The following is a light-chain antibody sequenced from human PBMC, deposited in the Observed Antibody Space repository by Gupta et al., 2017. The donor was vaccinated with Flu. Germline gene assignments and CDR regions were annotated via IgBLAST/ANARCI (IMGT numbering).Light chain of an antibody. Sequence: QSVLTQPPSAFGTPGQRVTISCSGSSSNIGDNFVYWYQQFPGNAPKLLIYGNDQRPSGVPDRFFGSNSGTSASLAISGLRSEDEADYYCAAWENTMNGHVAFGGGTKLTVL. CDR3: AAWENTMNGHVA. V-gene: IGLV1-47*01. CDR2: GND. J-gene: IGLJ2*01. CDR1: SSNIGDNF.